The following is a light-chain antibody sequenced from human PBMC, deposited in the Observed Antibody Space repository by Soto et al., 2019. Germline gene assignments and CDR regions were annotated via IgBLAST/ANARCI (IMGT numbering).Light chain of an antibody. Sequence: QSALTQAVSVSGSPGQSITISCTGTSRDVGGYNYVSWYQQHPGKAPKLMIYDVSNRPSGVSNRFSGSKSGNTASLTISGLQTEDEADYYCSSYTSSSTRLYVFGSGTKLTVL. CDR2: DVS. CDR3: SSYTSSSTRLYV. J-gene: IGLJ1*01. V-gene: IGLV2-14*03. CDR1: SRDVGGYNY.